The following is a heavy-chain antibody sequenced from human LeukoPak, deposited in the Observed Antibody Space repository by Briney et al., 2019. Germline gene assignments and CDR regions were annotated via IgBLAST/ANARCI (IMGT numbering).Heavy chain of an antibody. CDR2: IYYNGST. Sequence: SETLPLTCTVSGGSISSSSYYWGWLRQPPGEGLEWIGSIYYNGSTYYNPSLKSRVTISVDTCKHQFSLKLSSVTAADTAVYYWARPSSSGYYYGVGIGCDAFDIWGQGTMVTVSS. J-gene: IGHJ3*02. CDR3: ARPSSSGYYYGVGIGCDAFDI. V-gene: IGHV4-39*07. CDR1: GGSISSSSYY. D-gene: IGHD3-22*01.